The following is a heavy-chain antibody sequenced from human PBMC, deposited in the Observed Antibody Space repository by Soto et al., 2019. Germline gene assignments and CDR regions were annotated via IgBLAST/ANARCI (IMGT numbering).Heavy chain of an antibody. CDR1: GFTFSGDY. J-gene: IGHJ4*02. D-gene: IGHD3-10*01. V-gene: IGHV3-11*01. Sequence: GVLRLSCAASGFTFSGDYMSWIRQAPGKGLEWISYISSSGSSIYYADSVKGRFTISRDNAKTSLYLQMNSLRAEDTAVYYCVRGRGNYYSAFDHWGQGVPVTVSS. CDR2: ISSSGSSI. CDR3: VRGRGNYYSAFDH.